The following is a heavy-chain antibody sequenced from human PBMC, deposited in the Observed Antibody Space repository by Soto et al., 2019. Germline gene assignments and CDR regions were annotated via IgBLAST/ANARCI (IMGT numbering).Heavy chain of an antibody. CDR1: GFTFDDYT. J-gene: IGHJ6*02. CDR2: ISWDGGST. D-gene: IGHD3-22*01. CDR3: AKGGITMIVVVITFLGSYYYYGMDV. V-gene: IGHV3-43*01. Sequence: GGSLRLSCAASGFTFDDYTMHWVRQAPGKGLEWVSLISWDGGSTYYADSVKGRFTISRDNSKNSLYLQMNSLRTEDTALYYCAKGGITMIVVVITFLGSYYYYGMDVWGQGTTVTVSS.